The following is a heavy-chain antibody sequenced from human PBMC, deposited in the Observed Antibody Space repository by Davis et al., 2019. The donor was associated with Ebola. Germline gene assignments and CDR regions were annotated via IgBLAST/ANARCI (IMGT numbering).Heavy chain of an antibody. CDR3: ARGGLVPAALYL. CDR1: GASMTSYY. D-gene: IGHD2-2*01. CDR2: NAYTGNT. V-gene: IGHV4-59*01. Sequence: PSETLSLTCTVSGASMTSYYWSWIRQPPGKGLECIGYNAYTGNTISNPSLKSRVTISGDTSTKQFSLRLSSVTAADTAVYYCARGGLVPAALYLWGQGTMVTVSS. J-gene: IGHJ3*01.